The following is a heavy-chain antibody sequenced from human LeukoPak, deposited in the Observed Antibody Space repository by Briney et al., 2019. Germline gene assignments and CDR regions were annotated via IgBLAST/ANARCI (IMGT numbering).Heavy chain of an antibody. D-gene: IGHD1-26*01. V-gene: IGHV3-23*01. CDR2: IGTDGRGR. CDR1: GFTLNIYA. CDR3: ARRVGGTPEY. Sequence: GESLRLSCAASGFTLNIYAMTWVRQAPGKGMEWVSAIGTDGRGRDYADSVRGRFIISRDNSRGTVYLQMNSLTAEDTARYFCARRVGGTPEYWGPGTVVTVSS. J-gene: IGHJ4*02.